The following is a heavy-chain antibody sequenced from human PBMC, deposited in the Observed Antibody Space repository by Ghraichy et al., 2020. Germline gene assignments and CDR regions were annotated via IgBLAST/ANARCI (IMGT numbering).Heavy chain of an antibody. CDR3: AKSRSRLVGYTGDVFDI. CDR2: ISFDGSNI. D-gene: IGHD1-26*01. Sequence: GGSLRLSCAGSGFTFSNYGIHWVRQAPGKGLEWVAGISFDGSNIYYAGSVKGRFTVFRDNPKNTLYLQMNSLRVEDTAVFHCAKSRSRLVGYTGDVFDIWGQGTMVYVSP. CDR1: GFTFSNYG. V-gene: IGHV3-30*18. J-gene: IGHJ3*02.